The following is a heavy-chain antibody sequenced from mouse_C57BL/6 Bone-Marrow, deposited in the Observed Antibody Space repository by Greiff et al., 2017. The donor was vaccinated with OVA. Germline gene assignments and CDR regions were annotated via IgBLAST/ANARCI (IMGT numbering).Heavy chain of an antibody. Sequence: QVQLQQSGAELVRPGTSVKLSCKASGYTFTSYWMHWVKQRPGQGLEWIGVIDPSDSYTNYNQKFKGKATLTVDTSSSTAYMQLSSLTSEDPAVYYCARKRFMAPFAYWGQGTLVTVSA. V-gene: IGHV1-59*01. CDR2: IDPSDSYT. J-gene: IGHJ3*01. CDR3: ARKRFMAPFAY. CDR1: GYTFTSYW. D-gene: IGHD1-1*01.